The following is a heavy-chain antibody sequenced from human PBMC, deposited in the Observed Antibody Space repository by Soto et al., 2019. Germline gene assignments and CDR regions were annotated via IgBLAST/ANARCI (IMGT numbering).Heavy chain of an antibody. V-gene: IGHV4-31*03. CDR3: ARGRGTVTTVTTHLDY. CDR1: GGSISSGGYY. J-gene: IGHJ4*02. Sequence: QVQLQESGPGLVKPSQTLSLTCTVSGGSISSGGYYWSWIRQHPGKGLEWIGYIYYSGSTYYNPSLKSRVTISVDTSKNQFSLKLSSVTAADTAVYYRARGRGTVTTVTTHLDYWGQGTLVTVSS. CDR2: IYYSGST. D-gene: IGHD4-17*01.